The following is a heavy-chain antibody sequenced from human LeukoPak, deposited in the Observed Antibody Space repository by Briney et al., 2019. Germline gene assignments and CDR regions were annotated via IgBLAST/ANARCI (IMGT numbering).Heavy chain of an antibody. J-gene: IGHJ6*02. CDR3: ARDSMVVAATNYYYYGMDV. D-gene: IGHD2-15*01. CDR2: ISSSGSAT. V-gene: IGHV3-48*01. CDR1: GFTFTSYS. Sequence: GGSLRLSCAASGFTFTSYSMNWVRQAPGKGLEWVSHISSSGSATYYADSVKGRFTISRDNSKNTLYLQMNSLRAEDTAVYYCARDSMVVAATNYYYYGMDVWGQGTTVTVSS.